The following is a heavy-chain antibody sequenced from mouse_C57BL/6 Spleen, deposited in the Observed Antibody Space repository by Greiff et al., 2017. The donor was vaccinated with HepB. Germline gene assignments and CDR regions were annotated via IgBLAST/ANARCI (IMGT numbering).Heavy chain of an antibody. Sequence: QVQLKQSGAELVRPGASVTLSCKASGYTFTDYEMHWVKQTPVHGLEWIGAIDPETGGTAYNQKFKGKAILTADKSSSTAYMELRSLTSGDSAVYYCTRGGIFAYWGQGTLVTVSA. CDR2: IDPETGGT. V-gene: IGHV1-15*01. CDR1: GYTFTDYE. J-gene: IGHJ3*01. CDR3: TRGGIFAY.